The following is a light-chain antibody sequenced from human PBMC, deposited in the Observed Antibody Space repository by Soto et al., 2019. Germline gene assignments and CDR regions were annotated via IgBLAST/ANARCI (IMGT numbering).Light chain of an antibody. CDR3: HQSHNWPPWT. CDR2: GAS. J-gene: IGKJ1*01. V-gene: IGKV3-11*01. CDR1: QSVSSS. Sequence: EIVLTQSPATLSLSPGERATLSCRASQSVSSSLAWYQQKPGQAPRLLIYGASKRAPGIPVRFSASGSGTDFTLTISSLEPEDFAVYFCHQSHNWPPWTFGQGTTVEIK.